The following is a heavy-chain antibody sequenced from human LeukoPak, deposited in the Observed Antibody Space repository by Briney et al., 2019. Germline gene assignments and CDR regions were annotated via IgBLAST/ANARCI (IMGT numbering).Heavy chain of an antibody. J-gene: IGHJ5*02. V-gene: IGHV1-3*01. CDR2: INAGNGNT. CDR1: VYTFTSYA. Sequence: GASVKVSCKASVYTFTSYAMHWVRQSPGQSLKWMGWINAGNGNTKYSQKFQGRVTITRDTSASTAYIELSSLRSEDTAVYYCARIGITMVRGVMNWFDPWSQGTLVTVSS. D-gene: IGHD3-10*01. CDR3: ARIGITMVRGVMNWFDP.